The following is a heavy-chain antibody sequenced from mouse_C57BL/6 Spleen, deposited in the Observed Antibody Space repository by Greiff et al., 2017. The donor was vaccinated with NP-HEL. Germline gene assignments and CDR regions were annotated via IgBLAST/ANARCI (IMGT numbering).Heavy chain of an antibody. D-gene: IGHD1-1*01. V-gene: IGHV5-9-1*02. J-gene: IGHJ4*01. Sequence: EVHLVESGEGLVKPGGSLKLSCAASGFTFSSYAMSWVRQTPEKRLEWVAYISSGGDYIYYADTVKGRFTISRDNARNTLYLQMSSLKSEDTAMYYCTRDPYYYGSPYYYAMDYWGQGTSVTVSS. CDR1: GFTFSSYA. CDR3: TRDPYYYGSPYYYAMDY. CDR2: ISSGGDYI.